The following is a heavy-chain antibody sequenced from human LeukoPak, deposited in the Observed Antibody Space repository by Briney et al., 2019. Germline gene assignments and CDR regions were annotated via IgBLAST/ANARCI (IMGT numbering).Heavy chain of an antibody. CDR3: ATALVVADY. CDR2: ISYDGSNK. Sequence: GGSLRLSCAASGFTFSSYAMHWVRQAPGKGLEWVAVISYDGSNKYYADSVKGRFTISRDNAKNSLYLQMNSLRAEDTAVYYCATALVVADYWGQGTLVTVSS. D-gene: IGHD2-15*01. CDR1: GFTFSSYA. V-gene: IGHV3-30-3*01. J-gene: IGHJ4*02.